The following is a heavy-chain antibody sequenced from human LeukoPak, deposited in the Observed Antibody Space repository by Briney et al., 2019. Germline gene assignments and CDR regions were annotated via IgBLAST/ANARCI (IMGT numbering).Heavy chain of an antibody. D-gene: IGHD3-10*01. CDR2: IYSGGST. Sequence: PGGSLRLSCAASGFTVSSNYMSWVRQAPGKGLEWVSVIYSGGSTYYADSVKGRFTISRDNSKNTLYLQMNSLRAEDTAVYYCARDLWFGELLSFDYWGQGTLVTVSS. CDR3: ARDLWFGELLSFDY. CDR1: GFTVSSNY. J-gene: IGHJ4*02. V-gene: IGHV3-66*01.